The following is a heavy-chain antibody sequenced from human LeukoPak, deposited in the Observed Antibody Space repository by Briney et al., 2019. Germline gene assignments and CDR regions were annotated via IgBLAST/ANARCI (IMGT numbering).Heavy chain of an antibody. CDR2: ISGGGGTT. V-gene: IGHV3-23*01. D-gene: IGHD6-13*01. Sequence: PGGSLRLSCAASGFTFSSYAMSWVRQAPGKGLEWVSGISGGGGTTFYADSVKGRFTISRDNSKNTLYLQMNSLRAEDTAVYYCAKMVQQLAPIDYWGQGTLVTVSS. CDR3: AKMVQQLAPIDY. J-gene: IGHJ4*02. CDR1: GFTFSSYA.